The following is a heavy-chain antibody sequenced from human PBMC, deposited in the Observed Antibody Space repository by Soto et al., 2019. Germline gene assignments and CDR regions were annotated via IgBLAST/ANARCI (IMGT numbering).Heavy chain of an antibody. CDR2: IYYSGST. Sequence: SETLSLTCTVSGGSVSSGSYYWSWIRQPPGKGLEWIGYIYYSGSTNYNPSLKSRVTISVDTSKNQFSLKLSSVTAADTAAYYCARDWGIAVAGIPLIDYWGQGTLVTVSS. V-gene: IGHV4-61*01. CDR1: GGSVSSGSYY. CDR3: ARDWGIAVAGIPLIDY. D-gene: IGHD6-19*01. J-gene: IGHJ4*02.